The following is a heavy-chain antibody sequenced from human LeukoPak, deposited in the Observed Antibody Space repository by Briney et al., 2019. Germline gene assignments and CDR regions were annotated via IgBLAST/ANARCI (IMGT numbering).Heavy chain of an antibody. CDR1: GGSISSSSYY. D-gene: IGHD2-21*02. Sequence: PSETLSLTCTVSGGSISSSSYYWGWIRQPPGKGLEWIGSIYYSGSTYYNPSLKSRVSISVDTSKNQFSLKLSSVTPADTAVYYCARQKAYCGGDCYSNNWFDPWGQGTLVTVSS. CDR3: ARQKAYCGGDCYSNNWFDP. J-gene: IGHJ5*02. V-gene: IGHV4-39*01. CDR2: IYYSGST.